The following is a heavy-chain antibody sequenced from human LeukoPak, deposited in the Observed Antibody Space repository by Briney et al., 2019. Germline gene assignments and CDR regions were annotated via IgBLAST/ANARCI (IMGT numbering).Heavy chain of an antibody. CDR2: INPNSGGT. V-gene: IGHV1-2*02. CDR3: ARARITMVRGVSNWFDP. Sequence: ASVKVSCKASGYTFTGYYMHWVRQAPGQGLEWMGWINPNSGGTNYAQKFQGRVTMTRDTSISTAYMELSRLRPDDTAVYYCARARITMVRGVSNWFDPWGQGTLVTVSS. CDR1: GYTFTGYY. J-gene: IGHJ5*02. D-gene: IGHD3-10*01.